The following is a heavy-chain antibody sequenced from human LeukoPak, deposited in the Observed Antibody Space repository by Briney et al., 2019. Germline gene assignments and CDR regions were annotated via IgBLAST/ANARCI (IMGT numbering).Heavy chain of an antibody. CDR2: IIPIFGTA. D-gene: IGHD1-26*01. CDR1: GGTFSSYA. Sequence: ASVKVSCKASGGTFSSYAISWVRQAPGQGREWMGGIIPIFGTANYAQKFQGRVTITADESTSTAYLELSSLRSEDTAVYYCARNSGSYYAQFDYWGQGTLVTVSS. V-gene: IGHV1-69*13. CDR3: ARNSGSYYAQFDY. J-gene: IGHJ4*02.